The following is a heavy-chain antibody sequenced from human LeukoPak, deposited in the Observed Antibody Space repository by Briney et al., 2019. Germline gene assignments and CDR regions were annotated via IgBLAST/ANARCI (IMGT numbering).Heavy chain of an antibody. J-gene: IGHJ2*01. V-gene: IGHV3-23*01. CDR1: GFTFSSYS. CDR3: AKGFGWSFNL. CDR2: IRGTGDT. D-gene: IGHD3-10*01. Sequence: PGGSLRLSXAASGFTFSSYSMSWVRQAPGKGLEWVSAIRGTGDTYYVDSVKGRLTISRDNSKNTLYLEMNSLRAEDTAVYYCAKGFGWSFNLWGRGTLVTVSS.